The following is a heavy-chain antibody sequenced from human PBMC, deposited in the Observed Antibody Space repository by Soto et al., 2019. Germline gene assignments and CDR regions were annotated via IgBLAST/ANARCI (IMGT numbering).Heavy chain of an antibody. CDR3: AKSGSSGWYGWFDP. D-gene: IGHD6-19*01. J-gene: IGHJ5*02. Sequence: SGPTLVDPTQTLTLTCIFSGFSLRTSGVGVGWIRQPPGKALEWLGFIYWNDDKRYSPSLKSRLTITKDTSKNQVVLTMTNMDPVDTSTYYCAKSGSSGWYGWFDPWGQGTLVTVSS. CDR2: IYWNDDK. CDR1: GFSLRTSGVG. V-gene: IGHV2-5*01.